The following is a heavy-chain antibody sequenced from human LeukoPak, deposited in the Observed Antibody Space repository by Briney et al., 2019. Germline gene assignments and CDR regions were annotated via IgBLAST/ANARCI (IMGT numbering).Heavy chain of an antibody. D-gene: IGHD2-8*02. CDR1: GFTFSSYG. Sequence: GGSLRLSCAASGFTFSSYGMSWVRQPPGKGLEWVSSIFPSGGETHYADSERGRFTISRDNSKSALSLQMNSLRAEDTAIYYCATYRQVLLPFESWGQGTLVTVSS. V-gene: IGHV3-23*01. CDR3: ATYRQVLLPFES. CDR2: IFPSGGET. J-gene: IGHJ4*02.